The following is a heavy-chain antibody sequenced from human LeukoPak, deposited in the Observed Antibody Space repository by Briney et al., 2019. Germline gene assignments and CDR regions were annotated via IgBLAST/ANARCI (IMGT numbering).Heavy chain of an antibody. D-gene: IGHD3-10*01. CDR1: GGSISNYY. V-gene: IGHV4-59*08. J-gene: IGHJ4*02. CDR2: IYYSGST. Sequence: SETLSLTCTVFGGSISNYYWSWIRQPPGKGLEWIGYIYYSGSTNYNPSLKSRVTISVDTSKNQFSLKLNSVTAADTAVYYCARRAYGSGSFNRYYFDYWGQGTLVAVSS. CDR3: ARRAYGSGSFNRYYFDY.